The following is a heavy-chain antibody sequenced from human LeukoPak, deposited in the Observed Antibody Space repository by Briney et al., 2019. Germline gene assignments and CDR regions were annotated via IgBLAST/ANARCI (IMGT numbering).Heavy chain of an antibody. V-gene: IGHV4-59*01. Sequence: SETLSLTCSVSGASISGYYWSWIRQPPGQGLEWFGRIYYSGSTTYNPSLKSRVTISVDSSKNQFSLRLSSVTAADTAVYYCARCLSRCNNGFDIWGQGTMVTVSS. CDR1: GASISGYY. CDR3: ARCLSRCNNGFDI. J-gene: IGHJ3*02. D-gene: IGHD2/OR15-2a*01. CDR2: IYYSGST.